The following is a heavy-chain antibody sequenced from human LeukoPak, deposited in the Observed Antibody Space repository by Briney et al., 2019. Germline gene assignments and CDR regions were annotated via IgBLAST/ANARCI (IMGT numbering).Heavy chain of an antibody. CDR1: GFTFSSYA. V-gene: IGHV3-30-3*01. CDR2: ISYDGSNK. Sequence: GGSLRLSCAASGFTFSSYAMHWVRQTPGKGLEWVAVISYDGSNKYYADSVKGRFTISRDNSKNTLYLQMNSLRAEDTAVYYCARDLGYSSSIGGDYWGQGTLVTVSS. CDR3: ARDLGYSSSIGGDY. J-gene: IGHJ4*02. D-gene: IGHD6-6*01.